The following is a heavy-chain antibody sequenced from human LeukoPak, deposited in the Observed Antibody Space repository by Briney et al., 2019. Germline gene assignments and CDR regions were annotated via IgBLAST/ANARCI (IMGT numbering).Heavy chain of an antibody. D-gene: IGHD6-6*01. J-gene: IGHJ3*02. CDR3: AKSPYSGAARGAFDI. Sequence: PGGSLRLSCAASGFTFSTYAMNWVRQAPGKGPEWVSVISGSGGGTYYADSVKGRFTISRDDSKNMLFLQMNSLRAEDTALYYCAKSPYSGAARGAFDIWGQGTTFTVSS. V-gene: IGHV3-23*01. CDR2: ISGSGGGT. CDR1: GFTFSTYA.